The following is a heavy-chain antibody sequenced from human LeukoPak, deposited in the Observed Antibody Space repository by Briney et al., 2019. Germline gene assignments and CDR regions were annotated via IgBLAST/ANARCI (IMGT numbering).Heavy chain of an antibody. CDR3: XXAXXXTCSGARCYHFDN. Sequence: GGSLRLSCAASGFSFTDYAMSWVRQTPGKGLEWVATFSGGVDTTYYANSVRGRFTISRANSKNTMDLQMNSRRAEKTATYYXXXAXXXTCSGARCYHFDNWGQGALVTVSS. J-gene: IGHJ4*02. D-gene: IGHD2-15*01. CDR1: GFSFTDYA. CDR2: FSGGVDTT. V-gene: IGHV3-23*01.